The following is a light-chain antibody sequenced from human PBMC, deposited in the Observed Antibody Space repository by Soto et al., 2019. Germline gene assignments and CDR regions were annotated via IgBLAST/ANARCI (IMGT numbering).Light chain of an antibody. J-gene: IGLJ1*01. CDR2: EVT. CDR1: SGDVGGYNL. CDR3: CSYAGNSEV. V-gene: IGLV2-23*02. Sequence: QSALTQPASVSGSPGQSITIPCTGTSGDVGGYNLVSWYQQHPGKAPKLMIYEVTERPSGVSNRFSGSKSGNTASLTISGLQPDDEADYYCCSYAGNSEVFGTGTNVTVL.